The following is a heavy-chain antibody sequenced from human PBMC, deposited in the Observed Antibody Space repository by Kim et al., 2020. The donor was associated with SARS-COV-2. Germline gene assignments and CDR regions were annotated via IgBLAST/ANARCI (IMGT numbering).Heavy chain of an antibody. D-gene: IGHD6-13*01. Sequence: YYVDSVKGRFTISRDNAKNSLYLQMNSLRAEDTAVYYCARRSLRSSSWTYWGQGTLVTVSS. J-gene: IGHJ4*02. CDR3: ARRSLRSSSWTY. V-gene: IGHV3-7*01.